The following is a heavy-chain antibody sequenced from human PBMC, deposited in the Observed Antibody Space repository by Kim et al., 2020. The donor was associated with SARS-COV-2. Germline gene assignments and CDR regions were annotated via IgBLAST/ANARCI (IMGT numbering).Heavy chain of an antibody. CDR3: ARDLRTGGSRYYPHN. CDR2: INPNSGDT. J-gene: IGHJ4*02. D-gene: IGHD2-15*01. CDR1: GYTFTGYY. V-gene: IGHV1-2*02. Sequence: ASVKVSCKASGYTFTGYYMHWVRQAPGQGLEWMGWINPNSGDTNYAQKFQGRVTMTRDTSISTAYMELSRLRSDDTAVYYCARDLRTGGSRYYPHNWGQGTLVTVSS.